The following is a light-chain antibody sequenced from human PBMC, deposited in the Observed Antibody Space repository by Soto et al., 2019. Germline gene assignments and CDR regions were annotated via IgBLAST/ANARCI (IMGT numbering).Light chain of an antibody. Sequence: DIQMTQSPSTLSESVGDRVTLTCRASQSISTWLAWYQQKPGKVPKLLIYAASSLQSGVPSRFSGSGSGTDFTLTISSLQPEDVATYYCQQYYSYPWTFGQGTKVDIK. CDR1: QSISTW. V-gene: IGKV1-5*01. CDR3: QQYYSYPWT. J-gene: IGKJ1*01. CDR2: AAS.